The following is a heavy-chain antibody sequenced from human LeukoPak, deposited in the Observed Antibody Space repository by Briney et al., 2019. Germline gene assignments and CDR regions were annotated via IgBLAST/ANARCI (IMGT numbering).Heavy chain of an antibody. V-gene: IGHV1-2*02. D-gene: IGHD6-19*01. CDR2: INTSGGST. CDR3: ARPEVAGMAQH. J-gene: IGHJ1*01. Sequence: ASVKVSCKASGYTFTNYYMHWVRQAPGQGLEWMGMINTSGGSTTYAQKFQGRVTMTRDTSISTAYMELSRLRSDDTAVYYCARPEVAGMAQHWGQGTLVTVSS. CDR1: GYTFTNYY.